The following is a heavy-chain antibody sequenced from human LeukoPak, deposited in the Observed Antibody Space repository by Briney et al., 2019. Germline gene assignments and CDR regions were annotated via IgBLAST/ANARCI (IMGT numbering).Heavy chain of an antibody. D-gene: IGHD6-6*01. CDR2: ICTDETTI. CDR1: GFTFSTYC. Sequence: PGGSLRLSCAASGFTFSTYCMHWVRQPPGKGLVWVSQICTDETTIRNADSVKGRFTISRDNAKNTLYLQMNSLRAEDTAVYYCARRRHSSSSYYFDYWGQGTLVTVSS. CDR3: ARRRHSSSSYYFDY. V-gene: IGHV3-74*01. J-gene: IGHJ4*02.